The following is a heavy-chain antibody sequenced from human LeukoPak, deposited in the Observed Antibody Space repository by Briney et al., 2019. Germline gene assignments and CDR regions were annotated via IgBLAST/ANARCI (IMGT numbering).Heavy chain of an antibody. CDR3: ARVPLYCSSTSCDARTFDI. V-gene: IGHV1-2*02. Sequence: ASVKVSCKASGYTFTGHYMHWVRQAPGQGLEWMGWINPNSGGTNYAQKFQGRVTMTRDTSISTAYMELSRLRSDDTAVYYCARVPLYCSSTSCDARTFDIWGQGTMVTVSS. CDR1: GYTFTGHY. CDR2: INPNSGGT. J-gene: IGHJ3*02. D-gene: IGHD2-2*01.